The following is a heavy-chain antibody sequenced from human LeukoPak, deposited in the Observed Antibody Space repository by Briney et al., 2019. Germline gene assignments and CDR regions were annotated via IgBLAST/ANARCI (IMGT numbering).Heavy chain of an antibody. CDR3: AIRGVEYCSSTSCHEGWFDP. V-gene: IGHV4-34*01. J-gene: IGHJ5*02. CDR2: INHSGST. Sequence: PSETLSLTCAVYGGSFSGYYWSWIRQPPGKGLEWIGEINHSGSTNYNPSLKSRVTISVDTSKNQFSLKLSSVTAADTAVYYCAIRGVEYCSSTSCHEGWFDPWGQGTLVTVSS. CDR1: GGSFSGYY. D-gene: IGHD2-2*01.